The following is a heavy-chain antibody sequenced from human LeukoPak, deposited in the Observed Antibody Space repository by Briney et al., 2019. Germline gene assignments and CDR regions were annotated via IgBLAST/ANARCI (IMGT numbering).Heavy chain of an antibody. CDR1: GFTFSSYA. CDR3: AKSLTGTTSPYYFDY. V-gene: IGHV3-23*01. Sequence: GGSLRLSCAASGFTFSSYAMSWVRQPPGKGLEWVSVISDSGGSTYYADSMKGRFTISRDNSKNTLFLQVNSLSAEDTAVYYCAKSLTGTTSPYYFDYWGQGTLVTVSS. D-gene: IGHD1-1*01. J-gene: IGHJ4*02. CDR2: ISDSGGST.